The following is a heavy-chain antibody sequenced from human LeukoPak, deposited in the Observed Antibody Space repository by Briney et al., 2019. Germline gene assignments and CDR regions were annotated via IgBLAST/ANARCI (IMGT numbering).Heavy chain of an antibody. CDR2: IIPILGIA. CDR3: ARSRYYDFWSGYPIDY. Sequence: ASVKVSCKSSGGTFSSYAIRWVRQAPGQGLEWMGRIIPILGIANYAQKFQGRVTITADKSTSTAYMELSSLRSEDTAVYYCARSRYYDFWSGYPIDYWGQGTLVTVSS. V-gene: IGHV1-69*04. CDR1: GGTFSSYA. D-gene: IGHD3-3*01. J-gene: IGHJ4*02.